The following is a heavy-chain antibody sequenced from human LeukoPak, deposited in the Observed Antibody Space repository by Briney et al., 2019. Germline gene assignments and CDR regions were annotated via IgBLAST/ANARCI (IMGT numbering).Heavy chain of an antibody. J-gene: IGHJ4*02. CDR1: GGSISSYY. V-gene: IGHV4-59*08. Sequence: SETLSLTCTVSGGSISSYYWSWIRQPPGKGLEWIGYIYYSGSTNYNPSLKSRVTISVDTSKNQFSLKLSSVTAADTAVYYCARFYGSGSYPYYFDYWGQGTLVTVSS. CDR3: ARFYGSGSYPYYFDY. D-gene: IGHD3-10*01. CDR2: IYYSGST.